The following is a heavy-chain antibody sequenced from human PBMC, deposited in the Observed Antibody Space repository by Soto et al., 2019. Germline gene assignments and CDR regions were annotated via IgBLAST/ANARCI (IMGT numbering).Heavy chain of an antibody. CDR1: GFTFSSYS. V-gene: IGHV3-21*01. J-gene: IGHJ4*02. CDR2: ISSSSSYI. D-gene: IGHD4-17*01. Sequence: EVQLVESGGGLVKPGGSLRLSCAASGFTFSSYSMNWVRQAPGKGLEWVSSISSSSSYIYYADSVKGRFTISRDNANNTLNLQMNSLRAEDTDVYYCARDSGMTTPTHADYWGQGTLVTVSS. CDR3: ARDSGMTTPTHADY.